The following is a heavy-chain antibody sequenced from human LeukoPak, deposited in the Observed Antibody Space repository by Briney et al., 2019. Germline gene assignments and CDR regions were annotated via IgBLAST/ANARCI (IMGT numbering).Heavy chain of an antibody. CDR3: ARDLILADSSGSSAHDY. J-gene: IGHJ4*02. D-gene: IGHD2-15*01. Sequence: PGGSLRLSCAASGFTFSSYEMNWVRQAPGKGLEWVSYISSGRDTIYYADSAKGRFTISRDNAKNSLYLQMNNLRDEDTAVYYCARDLILADSSGSSAHDYWGQGTLVTVSS. V-gene: IGHV3-48*03. CDR2: ISSGRDTI. CDR1: GFTFSSYE.